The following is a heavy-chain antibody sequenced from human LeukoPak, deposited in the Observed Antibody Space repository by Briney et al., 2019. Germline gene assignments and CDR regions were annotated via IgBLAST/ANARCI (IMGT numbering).Heavy chain of an antibody. CDR1: GFPFDDKA. CDR2: ISSSSSYI. V-gene: IGHV3-21*01. Sequence: GRSLRLSCAASGFPFDDKAMHWVRQAPGKGLEWVSSISSSSSYIYYADSVKGRFTISRDNAKNSLYLQMNSLRAEDTAVYYCAREKGGATGYWGQGTLVTVSS. CDR3: AREKGGATGY. D-gene: IGHD1-26*01. J-gene: IGHJ4*02.